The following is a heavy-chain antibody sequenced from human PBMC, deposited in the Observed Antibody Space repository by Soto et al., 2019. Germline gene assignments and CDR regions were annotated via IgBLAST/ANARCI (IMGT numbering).Heavy chain of an antibody. J-gene: IGHJ4*02. V-gene: IGHV4-34*01. CDR3: ARGGYYDSSGYYPFDY. CDR1: GGSFSSYY. CDR2: INHSGST. D-gene: IGHD3-22*01. Sequence: SETLSLTCAVYGGSFSSYYWSWIRQPPGKGLEWIGEINHSGSTNYNPSLKGRVTISVDTSKNQFSLKLSSVTAADTAVYYCARGGYYDSSGYYPFDYWGQGTLVTVSS.